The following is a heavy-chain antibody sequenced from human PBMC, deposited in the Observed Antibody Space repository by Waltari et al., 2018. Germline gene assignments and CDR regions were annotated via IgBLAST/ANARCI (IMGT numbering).Heavy chain of an antibody. J-gene: IGHJ6*02. D-gene: IGHD1-7*01. V-gene: IGHV3-74*01. Sequence: EVQLVESGGGSVQPGGSLRLSCTGSGFLFSSYGMHWVRQGPGEGLVCVSRINGDGSSTTYADSVQGRFTTTRDNAKSTLYLEMNSLKSEDTGVYYCAREENYDFAMDVWGQGTTVTVSS. CDR2: INGDGSST. CDR1: GFLFSSYG. CDR3: AREENYDFAMDV.